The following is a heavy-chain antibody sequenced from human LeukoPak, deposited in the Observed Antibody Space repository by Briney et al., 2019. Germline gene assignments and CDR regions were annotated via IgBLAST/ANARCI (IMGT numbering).Heavy chain of an antibody. CDR3: ARATRFAFDI. CDR1: GGSVSSGSYY. Sequence: SETLSLTCTVSGGSVSSGSYYWSWIRQPPGKGLEWIGYIYYSGSTNYNPSLKSRVTISVDTSKNRFSLKLSSVTAADTAVYYCARATRFAFDIWGQGTMVTVSS. CDR2: IYYSGST. J-gene: IGHJ3*02. D-gene: IGHD3-3*01. V-gene: IGHV4-61*01.